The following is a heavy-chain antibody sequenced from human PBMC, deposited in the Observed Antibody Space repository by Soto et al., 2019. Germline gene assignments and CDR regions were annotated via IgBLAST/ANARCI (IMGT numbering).Heavy chain of an antibody. Sequence: QGQLVQSGAEEKKPGASVKVSCKASGYTFTSYAMHWVRQAPGQRLEWMGWINAGNGNTKYSQKFQGRVTITRDTAASTAYMELSSLRSEDTAVYYCARGITLPTPLDYWGQGTLVTVSS. CDR1: GYTFTSYA. CDR2: INAGNGNT. J-gene: IGHJ4*02. V-gene: IGHV1-3*05. D-gene: IGHD1-20*01. CDR3: ARGITLPTPLDY.